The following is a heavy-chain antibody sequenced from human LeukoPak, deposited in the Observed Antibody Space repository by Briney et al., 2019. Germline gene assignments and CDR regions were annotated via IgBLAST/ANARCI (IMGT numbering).Heavy chain of an antibody. J-gene: IGHJ6*02. CDR3: ARDRRGDDYYYYYGMDV. D-gene: IGHD3-16*01. Sequence: ASVKVSCKASGYTFTSYGISWVRQAPGQGLEWMGWISAYNGNTNYAQKLQGRVTMTTDTSTSTAYMELRSLRSDDTAVYYCARDRRGDDYYYYYGMDVWGQGTTVTVSS. CDR1: GYTFTSYG. V-gene: IGHV1-18*01. CDR2: ISAYNGNT.